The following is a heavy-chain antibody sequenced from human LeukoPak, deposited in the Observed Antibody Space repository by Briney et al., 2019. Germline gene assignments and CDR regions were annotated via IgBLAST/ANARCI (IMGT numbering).Heavy chain of an antibody. V-gene: IGHV4-34*01. D-gene: IGHD3-22*01. Sequence: SETLSLTCAVYGGSFSGYYWSWIRQPPGKGLEWIGEINHSGSTNYNPSLKSRVTISVDTSKNQFSLKLSSVTAADTAVYYCARGGRRTGTYYYDSSGYHGYWGQGTLVTVSS. J-gene: IGHJ4*02. CDR2: INHSGST. CDR3: ARGGRRTGTYYYDSSGYHGY. CDR1: GGSFSGYY.